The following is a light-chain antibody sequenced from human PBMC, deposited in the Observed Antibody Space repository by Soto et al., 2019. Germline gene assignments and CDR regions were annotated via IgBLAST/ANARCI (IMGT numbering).Light chain of an antibody. CDR3: CSYAGSRTPMI. J-gene: IGLJ1*01. Sequence: QSALTQPASVSGSPGQSIAISCTGTSSDVGAYNSVSWYQQYPGKAPKLMIHDVSNRPSGVSDRFSGSKSGNTASLTISGLQAEDEADYYCCSYAGSRTPMIFGTGTKVT. V-gene: IGLV2-14*01. CDR1: SSDVGAYNS. CDR2: DVS.